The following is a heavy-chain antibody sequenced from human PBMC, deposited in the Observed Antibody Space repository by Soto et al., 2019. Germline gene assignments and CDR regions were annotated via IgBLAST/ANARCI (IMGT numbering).Heavy chain of an antibody. V-gene: IGHV1-2*04. Sequence: ASVKVSCKASGYTFTGYYMHWVRQAPGQGLEWMGWITPNSGGTNYAQKFQGWVAMTTDTSISTAYMELSRLRSDDTAVYYCAREAGYSSSWDGLGELEADAFVICGQGIMVTV. J-gene: IGHJ3*02. CDR2: ITPNSGGT. CDR3: AREAGYSSSWDGLGELEADAFVI. CDR1: GYTFTGYY. D-gene: IGHD6-19*01.